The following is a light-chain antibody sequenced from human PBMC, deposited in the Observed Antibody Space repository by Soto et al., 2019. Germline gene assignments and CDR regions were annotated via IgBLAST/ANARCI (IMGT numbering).Light chain of an antibody. J-gene: IGKJ4*01. CDR3: QQYNNWPPST. CDR2: RAS. V-gene: IGKV3-15*01. CDR1: QNIYSN. Sequence: IVMTQSPATLSVSPGERATLSCRASQNIYSNVAWYQQRPGQAPRLLIYRASTRATGIPARFSGSGSRTEFTLTIDSLQPEDFAVYFCQQYNNWPPSTFGGGTKVDIK.